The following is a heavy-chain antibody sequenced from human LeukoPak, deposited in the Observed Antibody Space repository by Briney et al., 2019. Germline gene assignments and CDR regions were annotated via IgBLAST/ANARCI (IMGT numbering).Heavy chain of an antibody. CDR1: GFTFSSYG. J-gene: IGHJ3*02. D-gene: IGHD3-10*01. CDR3: ITEGPTYGFHSFDT. Sequence: GGSLRLSCAVSGFTFSSYGISWVHQAPGKGLEWVGRIKAKSEGGTTDYAAPVKGRFAISRDDSSNTLYLEMNSLRMDDTALYYCITEGPTYGFHSFDTWGQGTTVTISS. CDR2: IKAKSEGGTT. V-gene: IGHV3-15*01.